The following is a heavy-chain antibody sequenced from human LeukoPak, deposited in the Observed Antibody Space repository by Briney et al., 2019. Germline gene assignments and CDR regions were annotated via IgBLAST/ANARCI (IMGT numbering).Heavy chain of an antibody. CDR2: IYSGGST. CDR1: GFTVSSNY. CDR3: ARGVAPSSSWYYFDY. V-gene: IGHV3-53*01. Sequence: GGSLRLSCAASGFTVSSNYMSWVRQAPGKGLEWVSVIYSGGSTYYADSVKGRFTISRDNSKNTLYLQMNSLRAEDTAVYYCARGVAPSSSWYYFDYWGQGTLVTVSS. J-gene: IGHJ4*02. D-gene: IGHD6-13*01.